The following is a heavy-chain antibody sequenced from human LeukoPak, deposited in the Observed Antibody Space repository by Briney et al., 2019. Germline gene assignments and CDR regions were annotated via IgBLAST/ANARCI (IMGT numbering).Heavy chain of an antibody. D-gene: IGHD2-2*01. J-gene: IGHJ6*02. V-gene: IGHV4-31*03. CDR1: GGSISSGGYY. Sequence: PSETLSLTCTVSGGSISSGGYYWSWLRQHPGKGLEWIGYIYYSGSTYYNPSLKSRVTISVDTSKNQFSLKLSSVTAADTAVYYCARAVDCSSTSCHGIDGMDVWGQGTTVTVSS. CDR2: IYYSGST. CDR3: ARAVDCSSTSCHGIDGMDV.